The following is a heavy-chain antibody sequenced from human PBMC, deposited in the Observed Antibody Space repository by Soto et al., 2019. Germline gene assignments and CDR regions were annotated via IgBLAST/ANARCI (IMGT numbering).Heavy chain of an antibody. CDR1: GFIFSTYG. CDR2: IWYDGSNK. J-gene: IGHJ6*03. CDR3: ARARVVVVPAAPRYYMDV. Sequence: GALRLSCVASGFIFSTYGMHWVRQAPGKGLEWVAVIWYDGSNKYYADSVKGRFTISRDNSKNTLYLQMNSLRAEDTAVYYCARARVVVVPAAPRYYMDVWGKGTTVTVSS. D-gene: IGHD2-2*01. V-gene: IGHV3-33*08.